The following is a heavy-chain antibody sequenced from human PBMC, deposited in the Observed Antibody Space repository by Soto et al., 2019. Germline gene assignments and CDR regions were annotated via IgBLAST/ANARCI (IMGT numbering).Heavy chain of an antibody. J-gene: IGHJ6*02. CDR2: IFRDGSKQ. Sequence: QAQLVESGGGVVQPGGSLRLSCAASGFTFSNYAMHWVRQSPGKGLEWVAGIFRDGSKQYYGESVKGRFPISRDNSRKPMYLQMNSLKAEDTAVYYCAKSGLPFVEWFPVWGQGTTATVSS. CDR1: GFTFSNYA. D-gene: IGHD3-3*01. CDR3: AKSGLPFVEWFPV. V-gene: IGHV3-30*18.